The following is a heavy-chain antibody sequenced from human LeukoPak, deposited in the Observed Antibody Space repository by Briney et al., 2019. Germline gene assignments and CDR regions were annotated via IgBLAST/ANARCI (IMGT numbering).Heavy chain of an antibody. Sequence: ASVKVSCKASGYTFTTYSMHWVRQAPGQGLEWMAIINLSGGSTDYTQKFLGRVTMTRDTSTSTVYMELSSLRSEDTAVYYCVRHNHMDVWGQGTTVTVSS. J-gene: IGHJ6*02. CDR2: INLSGGST. CDR3: VRHNHMDV. V-gene: IGHV1-46*01. CDR1: GYTFTTYS.